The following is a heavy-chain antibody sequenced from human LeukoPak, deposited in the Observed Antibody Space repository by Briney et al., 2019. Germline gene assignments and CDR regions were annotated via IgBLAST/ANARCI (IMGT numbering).Heavy chain of an antibody. CDR3: AKDPPLGYGMDV. V-gene: IGHV3-74*01. CDR2: INSDGSST. J-gene: IGHJ6*02. Sequence: GGSLRLSCAASGFTFSIYWVHWVRQAPGKGLVWVSSINSDGSSTSYADSVKGRFTISRDNSKNSLYLQMNSLRTEDTALYYCAKDPPLGYGMDVWGQGTTVTVSS. CDR1: GFTFSIYW.